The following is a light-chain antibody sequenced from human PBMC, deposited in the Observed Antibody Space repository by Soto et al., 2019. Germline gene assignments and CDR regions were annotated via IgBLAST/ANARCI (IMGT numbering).Light chain of an antibody. Sequence: QSVLTQPPAASGSRGQSVTISCTGTSVDINYVSWFQQHPGKAPKLIICEVTKRPSGVPDRFSGSKSGDTASLTVSGLQDDDEADCYCSSYAGRDIWVFGGGNKLTVL. CDR2: EVT. V-gene: IGLV2-8*01. CDR3: SSYAGRDIWV. J-gene: IGLJ3*02. CDR1: SVDINY.